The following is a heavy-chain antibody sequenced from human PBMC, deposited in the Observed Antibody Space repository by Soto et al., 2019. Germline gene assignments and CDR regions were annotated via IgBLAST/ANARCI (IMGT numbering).Heavy chain of an antibody. J-gene: IGHJ4*02. CDR1: GYTFTSYA. D-gene: IGHD3-22*01. V-gene: IGHV1-3*05. CDR2: SNAGNGNT. CDR3: ARGSGYYYWDDY. Sequence: QVQLVQSGAEEKKPGASVKVSCKASGYTFTSYALHWVRQAPGQRREWMGWSNAGNGNTKYSQKFQGRVTITRDTSASTAYMELSSLRSEDTAVYYCARGSGYYYWDDYWGQGTLVTVSS.